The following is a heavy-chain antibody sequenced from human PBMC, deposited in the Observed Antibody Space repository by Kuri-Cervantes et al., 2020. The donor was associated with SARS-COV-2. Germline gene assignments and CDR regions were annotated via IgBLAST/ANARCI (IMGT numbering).Heavy chain of an antibody. Sequence: SETLSLTCAVYDGSFSDYAWTWIRQTPEKGLEWIGQINHGGSTSYNPSLKSRVAISVDTSKKQFSLKLTSVTVADTAVYYCARGSPGYWGQGTLVTVSS. CDR1: DGSFSDYA. CDR2: INHGGST. J-gene: IGHJ4*02. V-gene: IGHV4-34*01. CDR3: ARGSPGY.